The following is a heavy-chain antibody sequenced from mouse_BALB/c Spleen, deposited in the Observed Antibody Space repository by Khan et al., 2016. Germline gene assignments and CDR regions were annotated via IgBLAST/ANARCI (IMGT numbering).Heavy chain of an antibody. J-gene: IGHJ2*01. CDR3: ARSADYEGYYFDY. D-gene: IGHD2-4*01. Sequence: VQLKESGPGLVKPSQSLSLTCTVTGYSITSDYAWNWIRQFPGNKLEWMGYISYSGSTSYNPSLKSRISITRDTSKNQFFLQLNSVTTDDTATYYCARSADYEGYYFDYWGQGTTLTVSS. CDR1: GYSITSDYA. CDR2: ISYSGST. V-gene: IGHV3-2*02.